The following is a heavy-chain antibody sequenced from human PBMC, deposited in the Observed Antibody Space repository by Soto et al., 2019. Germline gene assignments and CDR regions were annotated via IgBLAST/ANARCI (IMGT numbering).Heavy chain of an antibody. Sequence: QVQLVQSGDEVKKPGASVKVSCKASGYIFVNYGIAWVRQAPGQGLEWMGWISPYTGNTHSATKVQGRLTRTTDTSTSTAYRDLGSLTSDDTAVYYCVMVDNYVTPTPQDVLGQGTTVTVSS. D-gene: IGHD3-16*01. CDR2: ISPYTGNT. V-gene: IGHV1-18*01. CDR3: VMVDNYVTPTPQDV. J-gene: IGHJ6*02. CDR1: GYIFVNYG.